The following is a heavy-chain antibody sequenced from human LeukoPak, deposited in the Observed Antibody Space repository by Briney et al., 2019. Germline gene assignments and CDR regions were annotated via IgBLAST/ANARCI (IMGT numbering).Heavy chain of an antibody. CDR3: ASRELLGSFDY. CDR1: EFSVGSNY. V-gene: IGHV3-74*01. CDR2: INSDGSST. D-gene: IGHD3-10*01. J-gene: IGHJ4*02. Sequence: GGSLRLSCAASEFSVGSNYMTWVRQAPGKGLVWVSRINSDGSSTSYADSVKGRFTISRDNAKNTLYLQMNSLRAEDTAVYYCASRELLGSFDYWGQGTLVTVSS.